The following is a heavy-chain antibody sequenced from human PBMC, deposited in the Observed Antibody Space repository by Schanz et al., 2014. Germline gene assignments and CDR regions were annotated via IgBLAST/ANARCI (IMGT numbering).Heavy chain of an antibody. Sequence: QVQLVESGGGVVQPGRSLRLSCAAYGFTLSSYAMHWVHQAPGKGLEWVAVISYDGSNKYYADSVKGRFTISRDNSENTLYLQMNSLSADDTAVFYCAKGMGYCSGGTCYDYYYYGLDVWGQGTTVTVSS. CDR3: AKGMGYCSGGTCYDYYYYGLDV. CDR1: GFTLSSYA. CDR2: ISYDGSNK. J-gene: IGHJ6*02. D-gene: IGHD2-15*01. V-gene: IGHV3-30-3*01.